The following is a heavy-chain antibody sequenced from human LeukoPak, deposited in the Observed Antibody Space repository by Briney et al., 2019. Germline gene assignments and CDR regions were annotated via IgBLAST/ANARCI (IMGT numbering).Heavy chain of an antibody. Sequence: GGSLRLSCEVSGLSVRGSYMSWVRQAPGKGLEWVSVIYSGDRTYYADSVKGRFTISRDTSKNTLYLQMNNLRADDTATYYCTGDLTGTTWSENDYWGQGTLVTISS. D-gene: IGHD6-13*01. CDR2: IYSGDRT. CDR3: TGDLTGTTWSENDY. CDR1: GLSVRGSY. J-gene: IGHJ4*02. V-gene: IGHV3-53*01.